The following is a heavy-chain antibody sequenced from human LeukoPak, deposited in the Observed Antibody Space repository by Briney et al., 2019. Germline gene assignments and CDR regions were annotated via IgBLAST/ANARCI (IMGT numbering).Heavy chain of an antibody. CDR2: IYHSGST. Sequence: SETLSLTCTVSGYSISSGYYWGWIRQPPGKGLEWTGSIYHSGSTYYNPSLKSRVTISVDTSKNQFSLKLSSVTAADTAVYYCARSSVAVSVNWFDPWGQGTLVTVSS. D-gene: IGHD6-19*01. CDR1: GYSISSGYY. J-gene: IGHJ5*02. V-gene: IGHV4-38-2*02. CDR3: ARSSVAVSVNWFDP.